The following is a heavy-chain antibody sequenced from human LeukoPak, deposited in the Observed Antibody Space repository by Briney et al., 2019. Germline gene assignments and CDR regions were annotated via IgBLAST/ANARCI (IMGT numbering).Heavy chain of an antibody. CDR2: MYYSGST. CDR1: GGSISSSSYF. J-gene: IGHJ5*02. V-gene: IGHV4-39*07. Sequence: SETLSLTCTVSGGSISSSSYFWGWIRQPPGKGLEWIGSMYYSGSTYYNPSLKSRVTISVDTSKNQFSLKLSSVTAADTAVYYCARGEGSSSWFDPCGQGTLVTGSS. CDR3: ARGEGSSSWFDP. D-gene: IGHD6-6*01.